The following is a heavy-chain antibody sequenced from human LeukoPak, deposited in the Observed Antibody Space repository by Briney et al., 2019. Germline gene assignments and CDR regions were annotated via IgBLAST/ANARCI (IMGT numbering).Heavy chain of an antibody. CDR1: GGSITSSTYY. Sequence: PSETLSLTCTVSGGSITSSTYYWRWIRQPPGKGLGWIGYVYYSGSTNYNPSLKSRVTISVDTSKNQFSLKLSSVTAADTAVYYCARDVRVFRSPRDYYYECMNWFDPWGQGTLVTVSS. CDR3: ARDVRVFRSPRDYYYECMNWFDP. V-gene: IGHV4-61*01. CDR2: VYYSGST. D-gene: IGHD3-22*01. J-gene: IGHJ5*02.